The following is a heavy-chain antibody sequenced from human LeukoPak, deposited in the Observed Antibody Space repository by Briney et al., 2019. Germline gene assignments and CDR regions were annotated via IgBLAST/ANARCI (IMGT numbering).Heavy chain of an antibody. D-gene: IGHD4-17*01. Sequence: PGGSLRLSCAASGFTFSSYSMNWVRQAPGKGLEWVSSISSSSSYIYYADSVKGRFTISRDNAKNSLYLQMNSLRAEDTAVYYCASHYGDYERAVMDVWGKGTTVTVSS. V-gene: IGHV3-21*01. J-gene: IGHJ6*04. CDR1: GFTFSSYS. CDR3: ASHYGDYERAVMDV. CDR2: ISSSSSYI.